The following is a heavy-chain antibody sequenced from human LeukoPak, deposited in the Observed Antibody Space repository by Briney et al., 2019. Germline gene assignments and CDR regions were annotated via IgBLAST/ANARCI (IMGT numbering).Heavy chain of an antibody. CDR2: IYYSGST. Sequence: SETLSLTCTVSGGSISSYYWSWIRQPPGKGLEWTGYIYYSGSTNYNPSLKSRVTISVDTSKNQFSLKLSSVTAADTAVYYCARVVSENAFDIWGQGTMVTVSS. D-gene: IGHD2-15*01. J-gene: IGHJ3*02. CDR1: GGSISSYY. CDR3: ARVVSENAFDI. V-gene: IGHV4-59*01.